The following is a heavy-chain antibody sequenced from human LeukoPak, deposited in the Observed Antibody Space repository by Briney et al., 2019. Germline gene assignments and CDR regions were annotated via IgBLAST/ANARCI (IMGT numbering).Heavy chain of an antibody. CDR3: ARDLIYDNTGSAGDTNDAFDI. CDR2: ITPCSNNE. Sequence: ASVKVSFKSSGYTFTSYAINWERQAPGQGLGWMGFITPCSNNEKYEQQFQGRVTMTTDTSTDIAYMDLRSLGSDDTAMYYCARDLIYDNTGSAGDTNDAFDIWGQGTMLIVSS. CDR1: GYTFTSYA. V-gene: IGHV1-18*04. D-gene: IGHD5-18*01. J-gene: IGHJ3*02.